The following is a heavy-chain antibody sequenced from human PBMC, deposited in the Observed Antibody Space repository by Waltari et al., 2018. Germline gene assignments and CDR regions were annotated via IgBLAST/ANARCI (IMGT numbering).Heavy chain of an antibody. CDR3: ARVLYDYIWWSYGDAFDI. CDR1: GGSISSGSYY. J-gene: IGHJ3*02. Sequence: QVQLQESGPGLVKPSQTLSLTCTVSGGSISSGSYYWSWIRQPAGKGLEWIGYIYTSGSTNYNPSLKSRVTISLDTSKNQFSLKLSSVTAADTAVYYCARVLYDYIWWSYGDAFDIWGQGTMVTVSS. V-gene: IGHV4-61*09. D-gene: IGHD3-16*01. CDR2: IYTSGST.